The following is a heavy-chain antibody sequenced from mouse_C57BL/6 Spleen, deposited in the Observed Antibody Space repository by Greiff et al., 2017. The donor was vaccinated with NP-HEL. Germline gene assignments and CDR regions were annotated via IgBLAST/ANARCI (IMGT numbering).Heavy chain of an antibody. CDR3: AGSEDYGSSHYFGC. V-gene: IGHV1-80*01. Sequence: QVQLQQSGAELVKPGASVKISCKASGYAFSSYWMNWVKQRPGKGLEWIGQIDPGDGDTNYNGKFKGKATLTADKSSSTAYMQLSSLTYEGSAVYFCAGSEDYGSSHYFGCWGQGTTLTVSS. CDR2: IDPGDGDT. J-gene: IGHJ2*01. CDR1: GYAFSSYW. D-gene: IGHD1-1*01.